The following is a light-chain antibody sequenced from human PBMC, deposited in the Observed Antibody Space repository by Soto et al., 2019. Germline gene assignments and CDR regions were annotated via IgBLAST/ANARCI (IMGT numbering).Light chain of an antibody. J-gene: IGKJ1*01. CDR3: QQYDTYSRT. Sequence: DIQMTQSPSSVSASLGDRVTITCRASQGISSWLAWFQQKPGKAPKLLIYAASTLQSGVPSRFRGSGSGTDFTLTITSLQPDDFETYYCQQYDTYSRTFGQGTKVDIK. V-gene: IGKV1D-16*01. CDR1: QGISSW. CDR2: AAS.